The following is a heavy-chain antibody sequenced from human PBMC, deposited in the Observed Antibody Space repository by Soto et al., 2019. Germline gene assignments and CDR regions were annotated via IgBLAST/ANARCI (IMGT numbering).Heavy chain of an antibody. V-gene: IGHV1-46*01. Sequence: ASVKVSCKSSGDTITSYYMHCVRQAPGQGLEWMGIINPSGGSTSYAQKFQGRVTMTRDTSTSTVYMELSSLRSEDTAVYYCARDRPVDWPFDYWGQGTLVTVSS. D-gene: IGHD3-9*01. CDR3: ARDRPVDWPFDY. CDR1: GDTITSYY. J-gene: IGHJ4*02. CDR2: INPSGGST.